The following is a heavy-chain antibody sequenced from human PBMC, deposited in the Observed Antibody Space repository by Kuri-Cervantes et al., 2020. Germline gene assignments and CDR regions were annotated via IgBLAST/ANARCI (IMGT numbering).Heavy chain of an antibody. CDR1: GYTFTSYD. CDR2: MNPNSGNT. D-gene: IGHD3-22*01. CDR3: ARGHYYDSSGLDY. V-gene: IGHV1-8*01. J-gene: IGHJ4*02. Sequence: GGSLRLSCKASGYTFTSYDINWVRQATGQGLEWMGWMNPNSGNTGYAQKFQGRVTMTRNTSISTAYMELSSLRSEDTAVYYCARGHYYDSSGLDYWGQGTLVTVSS.